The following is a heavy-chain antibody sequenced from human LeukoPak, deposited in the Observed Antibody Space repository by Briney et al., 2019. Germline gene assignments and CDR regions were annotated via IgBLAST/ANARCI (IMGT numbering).Heavy chain of an antibody. Sequence: SGPTLVKPTQTLTLTCTFSGFSLSTSGVGVGWIRQPPGKTLEWLALIYWNDDKRYSPSLKSRLTITKDTSKNQVVLTMTNMDPADTATYYCAHSPLSYYDFWSGYSNTYYFDYWGQGTLVTVSS. V-gene: IGHV2-5*01. J-gene: IGHJ4*02. CDR2: IYWNDDK. CDR1: GFSLSTSGVG. CDR3: AHSPLSYYDFWSGYSNTYYFDY. D-gene: IGHD3-3*01.